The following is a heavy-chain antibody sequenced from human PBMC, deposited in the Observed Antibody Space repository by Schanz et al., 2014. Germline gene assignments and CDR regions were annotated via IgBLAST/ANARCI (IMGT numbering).Heavy chain of an antibody. J-gene: IGHJ4*02. D-gene: IGHD2-15*01. Sequence: VQLVESGGGLVQPGGSLRLSCAASGFTFSTYAMNWVRQPPGKGLEWIGFISSSGSALYNPSLKTRVTISRDTSKNQVSLNLRSVTAADTAFYHCARELGREGGFDSWGQGTLVTVTS. V-gene: IGHV4-59*01. CDR1: GFTFSTYA. CDR3: ARELGREGGFDS. CDR2: ISSSGSA.